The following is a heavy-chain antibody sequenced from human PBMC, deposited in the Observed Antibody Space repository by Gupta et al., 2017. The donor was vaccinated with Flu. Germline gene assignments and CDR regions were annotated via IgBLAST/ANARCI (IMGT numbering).Heavy chain of an antibody. CDR3: ARRGLSYGEFDY. D-gene: IGHD5-18*01. CDR2: IFYSGST. CDR1: GDSISTTDYY. J-gene: IGHJ4*02. V-gene: IGHV4-39*01. Sequence: QLQLQESGPGLVKPSETLSLTCTVSGDSISTTDYYWGWVRQPPGKGLEWIGSIFYSGSTYYNPSLKSRVTISADTSKNQFSLKVISVIAADTAVYYCARRGLSYGEFDYWGPGTLVTVSS.